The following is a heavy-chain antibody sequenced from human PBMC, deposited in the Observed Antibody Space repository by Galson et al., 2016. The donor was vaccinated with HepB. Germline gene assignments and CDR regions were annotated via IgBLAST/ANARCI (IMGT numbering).Heavy chain of an antibody. Sequence: SLRLSCAVSGFTVNNNYMSWVRQAPGKGLEGVSVMYSGGVTNYGDSMKGRATISRDNSKNILYLQLNSLRVEDTGVYYCATHPEHPHGSSGGQGTLVTVSS. CDR2: MYSGGVT. CDR3: ATHPEHPHGSS. J-gene: IGHJ4*02. V-gene: IGHV3-66*01. CDR1: GFTVNNNY. D-gene: IGHD1/OR15-1a*01.